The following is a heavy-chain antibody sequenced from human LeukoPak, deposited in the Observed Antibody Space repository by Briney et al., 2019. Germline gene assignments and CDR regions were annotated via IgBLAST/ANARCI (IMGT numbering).Heavy chain of an antibody. CDR3: ARGNGSGSYYKPYYYYGMDV. CDR2: INHSGST. D-gene: IGHD3-10*01. Sequence: PSETLSLTCAVYGGSFSGYYWSWLRQPPGKGLEWIGEINHSGSTNYNPSLKSRVTISVDTSKNQFSLKLSSVTAADTAVYYCARGNGSGSYYKPYYYYGMDVWGQGTTVTVSS. V-gene: IGHV4-34*01. J-gene: IGHJ6*02. CDR1: GGSFSGYY.